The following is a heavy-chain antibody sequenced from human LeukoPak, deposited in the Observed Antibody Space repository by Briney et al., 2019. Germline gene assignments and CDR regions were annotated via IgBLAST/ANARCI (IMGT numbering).Heavy chain of an antibody. CDR2: IYPGDSDT. CDR1: GYSFTKYW. Sequence: GESLKISCQGSGYSFTKYWIGWVRQMPGKGLEWMGIIYPGDSDTRYSPSFQGQVTISADKSISTAYLQLNSLKASDTAMYYCARSLAAVANWFDPWGQGTLVTVSS. J-gene: IGHJ5*02. CDR3: ARSLAAVANWFDP. D-gene: IGHD6-13*01. V-gene: IGHV5-51*01.